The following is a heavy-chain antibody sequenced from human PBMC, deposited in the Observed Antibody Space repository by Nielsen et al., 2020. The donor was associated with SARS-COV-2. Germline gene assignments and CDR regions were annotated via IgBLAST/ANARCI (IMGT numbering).Heavy chain of an antibody. CDR3: ATLAVAGTPNDY. V-gene: IGHV3-9*01. J-gene: IGHJ4*02. CDR2: ISWNSGSI. D-gene: IGHD6-19*01. CDR1: GFTFDDYA. Sequence: GGSLRLSCAAPGFTFDDYAMHWVRQAPGKGLEWVSGISWNSGSIGYADSVKGRFTISRDNAKNSLYLQMNSLRAEDTALYYCATLAVAGTPNDYWGQGTLVTVSS.